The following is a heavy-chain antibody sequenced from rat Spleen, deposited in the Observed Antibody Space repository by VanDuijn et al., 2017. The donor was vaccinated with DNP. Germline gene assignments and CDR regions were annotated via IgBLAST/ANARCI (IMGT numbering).Heavy chain of an antibody. CDR1: GFTFSAYY. J-gene: IGHJ2*01. D-gene: IGHD1-7*01. CDR2: IGSPAYAP. CDR3: ARWTRYFDY. V-gene: IGHV5-25*01. Sequence: EVQLVESGGGLVQPGRSLKLSCAASGFTFSAYYMAWVRQAPAKGLEWVAYIGSPAYAPYYTDSVKGRFAISRDNAKSTLYLQMNSLRSEDTATYYCARWTRYFDYWGQGVMVTVSS.